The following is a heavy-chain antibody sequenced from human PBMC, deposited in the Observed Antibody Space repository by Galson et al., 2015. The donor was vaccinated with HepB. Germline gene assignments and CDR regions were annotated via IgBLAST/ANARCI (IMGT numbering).Heavy chain of an antibody. CDR1: GGTFSSYA. Sequence: SVKVSCKASGGTFSSYAISWVRQAPGQGLEWMGGIIPIFGTANYAQKFQGRVTITADESTSTAYMELSSLRSEDTAVYYCARGVGDSSGYYYYFDYWGQGTLVTVSS. V-gene: IGHV1-69*13. D-gene: IGHD3-22*01. CDR3: ARGVGDSSGYYYYFDY. J-gene: IGHJ4*02. CDR2: IIPIFGTA.